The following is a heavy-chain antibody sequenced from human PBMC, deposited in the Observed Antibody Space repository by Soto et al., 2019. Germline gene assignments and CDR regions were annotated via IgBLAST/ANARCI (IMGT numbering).Heavy chain of an antibody. Sequence: GASVKVSCKASGYTFTSYGISWVRQAPGQGLEWMGWISAYNGNTNYAQKLQGRVTMTTDTSTSTAYMELRSLRSDDTAVYYCARWDYDSSGYNDAFDIWGQGTMVTVSS. D-gene: IGHD3-22*01. J-gene: IGHJ3*02. CDR1: GYTFTSYG. CDR3: ARWDYDSSGYNDAFDI. V-gene: IGHV1-18*01. CDR2: ISAYNGNT.